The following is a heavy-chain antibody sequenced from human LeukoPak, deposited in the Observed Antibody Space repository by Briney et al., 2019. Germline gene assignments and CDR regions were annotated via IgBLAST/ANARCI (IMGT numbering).Heavy chain of an antibody. V-gene: IGHV3-21*01. CDR3: ARWYAYYYGMDV. CDR1: GFTFSSYS. Sequence: GGSLRLSCAASGFTFSSYSMDWVRQAPGKGLEWVSSISNSSSYIYYADSVKGRFTISRDNAKNSLYLQMNSLRAEDTAVYYCARWYAYYYGMDVWGQGTTVTVSS. D-gene: IGHD2-15*01. CDR2: ISNSSSYI. J-gene: IGHJ6*02.